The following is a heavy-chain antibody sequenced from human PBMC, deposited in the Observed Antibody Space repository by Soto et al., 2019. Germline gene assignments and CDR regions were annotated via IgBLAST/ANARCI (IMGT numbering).Heavy chain of an antibody. V-gene: IGHV4-59*01. J-gene: IGHJ4*02. CDR2: IYYSGST. D-gene: IGHD5-18*01. CDR3: ARTQVDTAMVDY. CDR1: GGSISSYY. Sequence: QVHLQESGPGLVKPSETLSLTCTVSGGSISSYYWSWIRQPPGKGLEWIGYIYYSGSTNYNPSLKSRVTISVDTSKNQFSLKLSSVTAADTAVYYCARTQVDTAMVDYWGQGTLVTVSS.